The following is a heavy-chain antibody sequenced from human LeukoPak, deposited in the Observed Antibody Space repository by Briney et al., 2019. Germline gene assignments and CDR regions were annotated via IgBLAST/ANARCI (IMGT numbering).Heavy chain of an antibody. CDR3: AKDLEGLDSAWYFDY. J-gene: IGHJ4*02. Sequence: GGSLRLSCAASGFTFSSYGIHWVRQAPGKGLEWVAFIRYEGSDKYYADSVKGRFTISRDNSKNTLYLQMNSLRAEDTAVYYCAKDLEGLDSAWYFDYWGQGTLVTVSS. V-gene: IGHV3-30*02. CDR2: IRYEGSDK. CDR1: GFTFSSYG. D-gene: IGHD6-19*01.